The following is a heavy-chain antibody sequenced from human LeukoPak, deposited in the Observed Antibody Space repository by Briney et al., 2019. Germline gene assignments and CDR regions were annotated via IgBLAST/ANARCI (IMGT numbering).Heavy chain of an antibody. J-gene: IGHJ4*02. D-gene: IGHD6-6*01. CDR1: GFTFSSYG. CDR3: VKGSSSSSRYYFDY. CDR2: IWYDGSNK. V-gene: IGHV3-33*06. Sequence: GGSLRLSCAASGFTFSSYGMHWVRQAPGKGLEWVAVIWYDGSNKYYADSVKGRFTISRDNSKNTLYLQMDSLRAEDTAVYYCVKGSSSSSRYYFDYWGQGTLVTVSS.